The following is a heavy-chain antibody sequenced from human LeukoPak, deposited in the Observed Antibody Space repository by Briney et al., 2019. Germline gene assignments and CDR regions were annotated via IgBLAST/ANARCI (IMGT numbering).Heavy chain of an antibody. CDR1: GFTFSSYG. CDR2: ISYEGSNK. J-gene: IGHJ4*02. CDR3: AKDRNSGYDSDY. V-gene: IGHV3-30*18. D-gene: IGHD5-12*01. Sequence: GRSLRLSCAASGFTFSSYGMHWVRQAPGKGLEWVAVISYEGSNKYYADSVKGRFTISRDNSKNTLYLQMNSLRAEDTAVYYCAKDRNSGYDSDYWGQGTLVTVSS.